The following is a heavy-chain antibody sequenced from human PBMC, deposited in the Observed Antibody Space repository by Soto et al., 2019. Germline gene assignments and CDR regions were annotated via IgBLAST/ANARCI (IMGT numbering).Heavy chain of an antibody. J-gene: IGHJ5*02. V-gene: IGHV4-39*01. D-gene: IGHD3-10*01. Sequence: SETLSLTCTVSGGSISSSSYYWGWIRQPPGKGLEWIGSIYYSGSTYYNPSLKSRVTISVDTSKNQFSLKLSSVTAADTAVYYCARHLFDHLLELHIRGWFYPWGQGTLVTVSS. CDR3: ARHLFDHLLELHIRGWFYP. CDR2: IYYSGST. CDR1: GGSISSSSYY.